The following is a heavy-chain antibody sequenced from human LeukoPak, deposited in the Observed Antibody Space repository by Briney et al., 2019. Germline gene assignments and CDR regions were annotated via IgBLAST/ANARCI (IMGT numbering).Heavy chain of an antibody. CDR3: SRNGLVDFDY. Sequence: PGGCLRLSCATSGFAFDDFAMSWVRQPAGKGLEWVGFIRRRAYGGAAEYAASVKGRFIISRDDSKGIAYLQMNSLKTEDTAVYYCSRNGLVDFDYWGQGSRVSVST. J-gene: IGHJ4*02. V-gene: IGHV3-49*04. CDR2: IRRRAYGGAA. CDR1: GFAFDDFA.